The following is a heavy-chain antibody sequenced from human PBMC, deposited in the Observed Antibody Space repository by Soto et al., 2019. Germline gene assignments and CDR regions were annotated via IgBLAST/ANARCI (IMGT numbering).Heavy chain of an antibody. Sequence: ASVKVSCKASGYTFTRDGISWVRQAPGQGLEWMGWISAYNGNTNYAQKLQGRVTMTTDTSTSTAYMELRSLRSDDTAVYYCARDMTYCSGGSCFDIPYYYYYGLAVWGQGTTVTVYS. CDR2: ISAYNGNT. V-gene: IGHV1-18*01. CDR1: GYTFTRDG. CDR3: ARDMTYCSGGSCFDIPYYYYYGLAV. J-gene: IGHJ6*02. D-gene: IGHD2-15*01.